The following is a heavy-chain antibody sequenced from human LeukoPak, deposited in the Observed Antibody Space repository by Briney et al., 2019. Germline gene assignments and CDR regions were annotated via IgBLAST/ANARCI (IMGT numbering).Heavy chain of an antibody. CDR1: GYTFTSYG. J-gene: IGHJ6*04. D-gene: IGHD2-15*01. CDR3: ARGQGCRGGSCYPYYYYYYGMDV. V-gene: IGHV1-18*04. Sequence: ASVKVSCKASGYTFTSYGISWVRQAPGQGLEWMGWISACNGNTNYAQKLQGRVTMTTDTSTSTAYMELRSLRSDDTAVYYCARGQGCRGGSCYPYYYYYYGMDVWGTGTTVTVSS. CDR2: ISACNGNT.